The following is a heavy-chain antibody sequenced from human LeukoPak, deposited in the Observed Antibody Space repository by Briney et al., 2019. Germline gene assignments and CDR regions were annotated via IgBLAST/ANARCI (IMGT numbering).Heavy chain of an antibody. CDR1: GGSISSGGYY. Sequence: KTSETPSLTCTVSGGSISSGGYYWSWIRQPPGKGLEWIGYIYHSGSTYYNPSLKSRVTISVDRSKNQFSLKLSSVTAADTAVYYCAREKYYYDSSGYDWGQGTLVTVSS. CDR2: IYHSGST. D-gene: IGHD3-22*01. V-gene: IGHV4-30-2*01. CDR3: AREKYYYDSSGYD. J-gene: IGHJ4*02.